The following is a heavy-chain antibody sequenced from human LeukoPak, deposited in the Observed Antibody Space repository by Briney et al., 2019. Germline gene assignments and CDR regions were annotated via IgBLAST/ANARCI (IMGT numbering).Heavy chain of an antibody. Sequence: GGSLRLSCAASGFTFSSDAMSWVRQAPGKGLEWVSVISGSGGNIDYADSVKGRFTISRDNSKNTLYLQMNSLRAEDTAVYYCAKDNFGLEWFDFDYWGQGTLVTVSS. J-gene: IGHJ4*02. CDR3: AKDNFGLEWFDFDY. CDR2: ISGSGGNI. CDR1: GFTFSSDA. D-gene: IGHD3-3*01. V-gene: IGHV3-23*01.